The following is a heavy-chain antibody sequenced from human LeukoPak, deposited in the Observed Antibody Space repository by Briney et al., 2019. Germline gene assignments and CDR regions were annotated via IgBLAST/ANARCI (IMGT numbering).Heavy chain of an antibody. V-gene: IGHV1-18*01. Sequence: ASVKVSCKASGYTFTSYGISWVRQAPGQGLEWMGWISAYNGNTNYAQKLQGRVTMTTDTSTSTAYMELSRLRSDDTAVYYCVRDDSSGYYSRLDAFDIWGQGTMVTVSS. CDR2: ISAYNGNT. J-gene: IGHJ3*02. CDR1: GYTFTSYG. D-gene: IGHD3-22*01. CDR3: VRDDSSGYYSRLDAFDI.